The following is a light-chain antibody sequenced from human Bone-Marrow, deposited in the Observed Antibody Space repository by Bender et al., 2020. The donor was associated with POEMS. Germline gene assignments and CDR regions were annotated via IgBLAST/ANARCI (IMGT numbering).Light chain of an antibody. Sequence: SYVLTQPPSVSVAPGQTARITCGGDNIGSKSVHWYQQKPGQAPTLVVYDDTDRPPGIPERFSGSDSGNTATLTISRVEAGDEADYYCQVWDGSSDPQYVFGTGTKVTVL. CDR3: QVWDGSSDPQYV. CDR2: DDT. V-gene: IGLV3-21*02. J-gene: IGLJ1*01. CDR1: NIGSKS.